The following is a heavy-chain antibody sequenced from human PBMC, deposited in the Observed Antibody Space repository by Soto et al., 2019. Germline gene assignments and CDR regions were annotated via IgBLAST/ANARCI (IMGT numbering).Heavy chain of an antibody. CDR1: GGSISDGAYY. V-gene: IGHV4-30-4*01. Sequence: QVQLQESGPGLVKPSQTLSLTCTVSGGSISDGAYYWSWIRQPPGKGLEWIGHIYNSGNTYNNPSLRSRLTISLDTSKSQFSLNLNSGTAADTAVYYCASGLSGDKVDQWGQGTLVTVSS. D-gene: IGHD2-21*01. CDR3: ASGLSGDKVDQ. CDR2: IYNSGNT. J-gene: IGHJ4*02.